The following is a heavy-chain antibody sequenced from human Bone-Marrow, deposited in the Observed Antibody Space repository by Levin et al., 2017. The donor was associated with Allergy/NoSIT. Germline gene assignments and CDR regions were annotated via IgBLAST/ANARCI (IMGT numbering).Heavy chain of an antibody. J-gene: IGHJ6*02. CDR2: ISWVGGST. Sequence: GGSLRLSCAASGFSFDNHAMHWVRQAPGKGLEWVSTISWVGGSTGYADSVKGRFTISRDNAQNSLFLQMNSLRPEDTALYYCAKVGVRRDYFYGMDVWGQGTAVTVSS. V-gene: IGHV3-9*01. CDR3: AKVGVRRDYFYGMDV. CDR1: GFSFDNHA. D-gene: IGHD3-10*02.